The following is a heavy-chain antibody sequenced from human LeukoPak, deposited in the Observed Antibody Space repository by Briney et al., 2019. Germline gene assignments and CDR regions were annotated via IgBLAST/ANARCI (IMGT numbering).Heavy chain of an antibody. CDR1: GFTFSSYA. J-gene: IGHJ4*02. V-gene: IGHV3-30*04. CDR2: ISYDGSNK. D-gene: IGHD2-2*01. Sequence: GGSLRLSCAASGFTFSSYAMHWVRQAPGKGLEWVAVISYDGSNKYYADSVKGRFTISRDNSKNTLYLQMNSLRAEDTAVYYCAKPTAPYCSSTSCPFDYWGQGTLVTVSS. CDR3: AKPTAPYCSSTSCPFDY.